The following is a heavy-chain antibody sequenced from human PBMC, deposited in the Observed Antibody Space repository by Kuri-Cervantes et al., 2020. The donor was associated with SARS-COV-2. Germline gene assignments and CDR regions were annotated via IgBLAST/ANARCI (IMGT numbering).Heavy chain of an antibody. CDR1: GGSISSSSYY. CDR3: ARVRDVVVIAPYFDY. V-gene: IGHV4-39*07. J-gene: IGHJ4*02. D-gene: IGHD2-21*01. Sequence: GSLRLSCTVSGGSISSSSYYWGWIRQPPGKGLEWIGSIYYSGSTYYNPSLKSRVTISVDTSKNQFSLKLSSVTAADTAVYYCARVRDVVVIAPYFDYWGQGTLVTVSS. CDR2: IYYSGST.